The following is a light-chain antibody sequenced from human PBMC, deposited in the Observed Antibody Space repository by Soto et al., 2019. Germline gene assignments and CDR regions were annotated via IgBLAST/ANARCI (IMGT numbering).Light chain of an antibody. V-gene: IGLV1-40*01. CDR1: SSNIGAGYD. Sequence: QSVLTQPPSVSGAPGQRVTISCIGSSSNIGAGYDVHWYQQLPGRAPKLLISRNSNRPSGVPDRFSASKSGASASLTITGLQPEDEADYYCQSYDTSVNGLCGGGTKVTVL. CDR2: RNS. CDR3: QSYDTSVNGL. J-gene: IGLJ3*02.